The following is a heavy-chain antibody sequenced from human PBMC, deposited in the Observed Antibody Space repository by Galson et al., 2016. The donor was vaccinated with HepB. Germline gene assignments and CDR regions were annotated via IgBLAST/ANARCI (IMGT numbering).Heavy chain of an antibody. CDR1: GFTLGYSW. CDR3: ARVGYKGYGFGC. CDR2: IKQDGSEK. D-gene: IGHD1-14*01. V-gene: IGHV3-7*01. Sequence: SLRLSCAASGFTLGYSWMSWVRQAPGKGLEWVANIKQDGSEKYYVDSVKGRFSISRDNAEDSLYLQMNSLRVEDTAVYYCARVGYKGYGFGCWGQGTLVTVSS. J-gene: IGHJ4*02.